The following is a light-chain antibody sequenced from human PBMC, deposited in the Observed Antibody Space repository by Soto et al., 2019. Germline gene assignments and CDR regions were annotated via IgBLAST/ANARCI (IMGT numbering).Light chain of an antibody. V-gene: IGKV3-15*01. J-gene: IGKJ4*01. CDR3: QQYNKWPPLT. CDR2: GAF. Sequence: EIVMTQSPATLSVSPGETATLSCRASQSVAFHLAWYQQKPGQGPRLLIYGAFTRATGIPARFSGSGSGTEFTLTISSLQSEDFAVYYCQQYNKWPPLTFGGGTKVEIK. CDR1: QSVAFH.